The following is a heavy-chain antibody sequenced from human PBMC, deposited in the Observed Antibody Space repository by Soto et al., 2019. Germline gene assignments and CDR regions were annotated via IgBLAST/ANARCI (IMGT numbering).Heavy chain of an antibody. CDR1: GFTFSSYA. J-gene: IGHJ3*02. V-gene: IGHV3-23*01. Sequence: GGSLRLSCAASGFTFSSYAMSWVRQAPGKGLEWVSAISGSGGSTYYADSVKGRFTISRDNSKNTLYLQMNSLRAEDTAIYYCAKDDYYDSSGPIWGQGTMGTVSS. D-gene: IGHD3-22*01. CDR3: AKDDYYDSSGPI. CDR2: ISGSGGST.